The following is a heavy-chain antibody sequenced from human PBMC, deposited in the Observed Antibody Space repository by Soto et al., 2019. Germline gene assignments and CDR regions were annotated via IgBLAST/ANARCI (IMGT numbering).Heavy chain of an antibody. CDR2: ISAYNGDT. CDR1: GYTFTTYG. J-gene: IGHJ2*01. Sequence: QVQLVQSGAEVKKPGASVKVSCKASGYTFTTYGINWVRQAPGQGLEWMGWISAYNGDTNYAQDLQGRVTMTTDTFTTTAYMELWRLRSDDSAMYYCARSYNYGSYWYFDLWGRGTLVTVSS. CDR3: ARSYNYGSYWYFDL. V-gene: IGHV1-18*01. D-gene: IGHD3-10*01.